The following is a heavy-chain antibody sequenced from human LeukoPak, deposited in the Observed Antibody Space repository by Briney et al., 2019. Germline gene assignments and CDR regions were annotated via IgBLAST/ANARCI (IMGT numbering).Heavy chain of an antibody. CDR2: IKQDGSEK. D-gene: IGHD6-19*01. CDR3: ARVEPYKQWLVWGN. J-gene: IGHJ4*02. CDR1: GFTFSSYW. Sequence: TGGSLRLSCAASGFTFSSYWMSWVRQAPGKGLEWVANIKQDGSEKYYVDSVKGRFTISRDNAKNSLYLQMNSLRAEHTAVYYCARVEPYKQWLVWGNWGQGTLVTVSS. V-gene: IGHV3-7*01.